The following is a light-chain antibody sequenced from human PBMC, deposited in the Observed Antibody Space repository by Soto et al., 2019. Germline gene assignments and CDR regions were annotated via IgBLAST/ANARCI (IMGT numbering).Light chain of an antibody. CDR2: LGS. J-gene: IGKJ4*01. Sequence: DIVMTQSPLSLPVTPGEPASISCRSSQSLLHSNGYNYLDWYLQKPGQSPQLLIYLGSNRASGVPDRFSGSGSGTDFTLNISRVEAEDVGVYYCMQALQSLLTFGGGTKVDIK. CDR1: QSLLHSNGYNY. V-gene: IGKV2-28*01. CDR3: MQALQSLLT.